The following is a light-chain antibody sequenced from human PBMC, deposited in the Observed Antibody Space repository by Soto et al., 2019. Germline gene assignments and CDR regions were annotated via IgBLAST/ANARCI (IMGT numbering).Light chain of an antibody. CDR2: DVS. Sequence: SVPTQPPSVSESTGRSITISCTGTSSDVGGYNYVSWYQQHPGKAPKLMIYDVSNRPSGVSNRFSGSKSGNTASLTISGLQAEDEADYYCSSYTSSSTEVFGTGTKVTVL. V-gene: IGLV2-14*01. J-gene: IGLJ1*01. CDR1: SSDVGGYNY. CDR3: SSYTSSSTEV.